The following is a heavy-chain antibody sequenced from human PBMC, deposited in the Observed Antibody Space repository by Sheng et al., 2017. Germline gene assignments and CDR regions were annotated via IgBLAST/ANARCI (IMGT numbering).Heavy chain of an antibody. CDR1: GFTFSSYG. Sequence: QVQLVESGGGVVQPGRSLRLSCAASGFTFSSYGMHWVRQAPGKGLEWVAVIWYDGSNKYYADSVKGRFTISRDNSKNTLYLQMNSMRAEDTAVYYCARRPPPPSRVRGVTTFDYVGPGNAWSTVSS. D-gene: IGHD3-10*01. V-gene: IGHV3-33*01. CDR3: ARRPPPPSRVRGVTTFDY. CDR2: IWYDGSNK. J-gene: IGHJ4*02.